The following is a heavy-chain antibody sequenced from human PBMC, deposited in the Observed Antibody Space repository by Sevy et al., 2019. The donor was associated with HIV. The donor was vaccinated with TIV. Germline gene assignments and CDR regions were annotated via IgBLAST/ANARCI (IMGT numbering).Heavy chain of an antibody. CDR2: SYHSGTT. CDR3: AREGRVFYGSGTYYNDWYFDL. Sequence: SETLSLTCTVSGFSVSSDNYWGWLRQSPRKGLQWIGSSYHSGTTYYNSSLNSRVTISVDTSRNRFSLRPNSVTAADTALYFCAREGRVFYGSGTYYNDWYFDLWGRGTLVTVSS. D-gene: IGHD3-10*01. CDR1: GFSVSSDNY. V-gene: IGHV4-38-2*02. J-gene: IGHJ2*01.